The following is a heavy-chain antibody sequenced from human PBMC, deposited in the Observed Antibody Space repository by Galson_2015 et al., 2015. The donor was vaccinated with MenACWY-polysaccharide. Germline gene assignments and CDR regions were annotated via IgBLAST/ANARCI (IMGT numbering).Heavy chain of an antibody. CDR1: EFDFNTYW. Sequence: SLRLSCAASEFDFNTYWMHWVRQVPGKGPVWVSRINSDETSTSYADSVKGRFSISRDNAKSTLYLQMNSLRAEDTAVYYCARGHYDLWSGYRHYYFGLDVWGQGTTVTVSS. D-gene: IGHD3-3*01. CDR3: ARGHYDLWSGYRHYYFGLDV. V-gene: IGHV3-74*01. CDR2: INSDETST. J-gene: IGHJ6*01.